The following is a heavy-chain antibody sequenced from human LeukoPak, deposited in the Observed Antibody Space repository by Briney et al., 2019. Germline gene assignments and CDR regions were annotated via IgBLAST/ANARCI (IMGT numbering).Heavy chain of an antibody. V-gene: IGHV3-53*01. CDR1: GFIVSNNY. CDR2: LYNAGST. D-gene: IGHD1-26*01. CDR3: ARDRSGSYYHPFDY. J-gene: IGHJ4*02. Sequence: GGSLRLSCVASGFIVSNNYMSWVRQAPGKGLEWVSVLYNAGSTYYADSVKGRFTISRGNSKNTLYLQMYSLRAEDTAVYYCARDRSGSYYHPFDYWGQGTLVTVSS.